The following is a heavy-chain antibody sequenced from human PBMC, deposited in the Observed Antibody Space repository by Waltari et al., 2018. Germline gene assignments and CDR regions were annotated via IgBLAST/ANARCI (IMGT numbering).Heavy chain of an antibody. CDR2: NNHSPNS. D-gene: IGHD2-8*02. V-gene: IGHV4-34*01. Sequence: QVHLQQWGAGLLRPSETLSLLCAVYEGPLRRYYWGWISLPPGTGLEWIGENNHSPNSNYNPSLRSRVHMSIDTSQNQFSLQLTSVTAADTGVYYCVRLEDCTGPGGNCYSGAPFAVDVWGQGTTVTVPS. CDR3: VRLEDCTGPGGNCYSGAPFAVDV. J-gene: IGHJ6*02. CDR1: EGPLRRYY.